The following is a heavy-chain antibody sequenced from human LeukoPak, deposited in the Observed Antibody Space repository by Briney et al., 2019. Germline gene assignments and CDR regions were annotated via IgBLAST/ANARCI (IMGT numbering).Heavy chain of an antibody. V-gene: IGHV4-59*01. J-gene: IGHJ3*01. CDR3: ARPAEAGYFYAFDF. CDR2: IYYSGST. D-gene: IGHD6-19*01. Sequence: GSLRLSCAASGFTFNSYAMSWVRQPPGKGLEWIGYIYYSGSTNYNPSLKSRVTMSLDTSKNQLSLRLSSVTAADTAVYYCARPAEAGYFYAFDFWGQGTMVTVSS. CDR1: GFTFNSYA.